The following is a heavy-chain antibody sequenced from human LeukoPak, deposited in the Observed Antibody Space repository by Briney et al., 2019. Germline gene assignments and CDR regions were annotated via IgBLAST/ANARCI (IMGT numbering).Heavy chain of an antibody. CDR2: IYYSGSN. CDR1: GGSISSSHW. D-gene: IGHD6-13*01. J-gene: IGHJ4*02. V-gene: IGHV4-4*02. Sequence: SGTLSLTCAVSGGSISSSHWWSWVRQPPGQGLMWIGEIYYSGSNNYNPSLKSRVTISIDESKNQFSLKLSSVTAADTAVYYCARSGWGSSWYYFDSWGQGTLVTVSS. CDR3: ARSGWGSSWYYFDS.